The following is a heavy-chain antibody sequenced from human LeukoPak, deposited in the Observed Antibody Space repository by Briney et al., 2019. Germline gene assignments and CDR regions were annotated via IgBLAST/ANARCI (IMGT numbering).Heavy chain of an antibody. CDR3: ALGGCSGGSCYSDY. V-gene: IGHV4-30-4*01. Sequence: SETLSLTCTVSGGSISSGDYYWSWIRQPPGKGLEWIGYIYYSGSTYYNPSLKSRVTISVDTSKNQFSLQLSSVTAADTAVYYCALGGCSGGSCYSDYWGQGTLVTVSS. CDR1: GGSISSGDYY. J-gene: IGHJ4*02. CDR2: IYYSGST. D-gene: IGHD2-15*01.